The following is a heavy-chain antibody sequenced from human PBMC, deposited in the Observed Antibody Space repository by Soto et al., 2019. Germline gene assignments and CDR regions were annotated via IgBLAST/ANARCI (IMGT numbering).Heavy chain of an antibody. CDR1: GGSFSGYY. CDR2: INHSGST. CDR3: AVGYCSSTSCHPSAWFDP. J-gene: IGHJ5*02. V-gene: IGHV4-34*01. D-gene: IGHD2-2*01. Sequence: PSETLSLTCAVYGGSFSGYYWSWIRQPPGKGLEWIGEINHSGSTNCNPSLKSRVTISLDTSKNQFSLKLSSVTAADTAVYYCAVGYCSSTSCHPSAWFDPWGQGTLVTVSS.